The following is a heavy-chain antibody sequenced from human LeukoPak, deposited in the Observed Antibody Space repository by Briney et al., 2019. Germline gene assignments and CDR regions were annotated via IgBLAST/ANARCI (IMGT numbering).Heavy chain of an antibody. CDR3: ARETYGSGSHPFDY. J-gene: IGHJ4*02. Sequence: PSETLSLTCTVSGYSISSGYYWGWIRPPPGKGLEWIGSIYHSGSTNYNPSLKSRVTMSVDTSKNQFSLKLSSVTAADTAVYYCARETYGSGSHPFDYWGQGTLVTVSS. CDR1: GYSISSGYY. D-gene: IGHD3-10*01. CDR2: IYHSGST. V-gene: IGHV4-38-2*02.